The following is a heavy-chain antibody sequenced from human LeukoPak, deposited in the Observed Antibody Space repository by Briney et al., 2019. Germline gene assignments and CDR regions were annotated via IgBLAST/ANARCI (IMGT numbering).Heavy chain of an antibody. V-gene: IGHV3-53*01. CDR1: GFTVSSNY. Sequence: GGSLRLSCAASGFTVSSNYMSWVRQAPGKGLEWVSVIYSGGSTYYADSVKGRFTISRDNSKNTLYLQMNSLRAEDTAVYYCARDGGRYCSGGSCYFDYWGQGTLVTVSS. J-gene: IGHJ4*02. D-gene: IGHD2-15*01. CDR2: IYSGGST. CDR3: ARDGGRYCSGGSCYFDY.